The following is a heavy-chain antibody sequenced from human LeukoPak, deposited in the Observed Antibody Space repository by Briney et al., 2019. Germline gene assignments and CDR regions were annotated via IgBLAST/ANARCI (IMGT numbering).Heavy chain of an antibody. D-gene: IGHD1-26*01. CDR3: ARLAAISGSDYPDD. CDR1: GVSISSYY. CDR2: YSGNT. Sequence: SSETLSLTCTVSGVSISSYYWSWIRQPPGKGLERIGYYSGNTIYNPSLRRRVTISADTSKNHFSLRLRSVTAADTAVYYCARLAAISGSDYPDDWGQGTLVTVSS. V-gene: IGHV4-59*08. J-gene: IGHJ4*02.